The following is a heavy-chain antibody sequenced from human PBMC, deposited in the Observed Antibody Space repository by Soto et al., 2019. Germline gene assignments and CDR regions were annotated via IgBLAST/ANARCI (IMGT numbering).Heavy chain of an antibody. V-gene: IGHV3-15*01. Sequence: EVQLVESGGGLVKPGGSLRLSCAASGFTFSNAWMSWVRQAPGKGLEWVGRIKSKTDGGTTDYAAPVKGRFTISRDDSKNTLYLQMNSLKTEDTAVYYCTTRSFTVTTVFDYWGQGTLVTVSS. CDR2: IKSKTDGGTT. CDR3: TTRSFTVTTVFDY. J-gene: IGHJ4*02. D-gene: IGHD4-17*01. CDR1: GFTFSNAW.